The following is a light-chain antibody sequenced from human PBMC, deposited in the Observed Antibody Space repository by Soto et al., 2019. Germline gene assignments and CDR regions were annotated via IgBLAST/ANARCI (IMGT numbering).Light chain of an antibody. V-gene: IGLV4-60*03. J-gene: IGLJ2*01. CDR2: LEGSGHY. CDR3: ETWDSTTRV. CDR1: SGHSSNI. Sequence: QLVLTQSSSASASLGSSVKLTCTLSSGHSSNIIAWHQQQPGKAPRFLMKLEGSGHYTKVTGVPDRFSGSSSGADRYLTISNLQSEDEADYYCETWDSTTRVFGGGTKLTVL.